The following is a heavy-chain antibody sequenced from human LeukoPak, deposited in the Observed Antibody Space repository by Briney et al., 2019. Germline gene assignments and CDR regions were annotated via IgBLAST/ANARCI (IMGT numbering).Heavy chain of an antibody. CDR1: GGSISSTNW. J-gene: IGHJ4*02. CDR2: IYHSGST. Sequence: SETLSLTCGVSGGSISSTNWWSWVRQPPGKGLEWIGEIYHSGSTNYNPSLKSRVTISVDKSKNQFSLSLTSVTAADTAVYYCVRGGIVGTSTRIPLFDSWGQGTLVTVSS. CDR3: VRGGIVGTSTRIPLFDS. V-gene: IGHV4-4*02. D-gene: IGHD1-26*01.